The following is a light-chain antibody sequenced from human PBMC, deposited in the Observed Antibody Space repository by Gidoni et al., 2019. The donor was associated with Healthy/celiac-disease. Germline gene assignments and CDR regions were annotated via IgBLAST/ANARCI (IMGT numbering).Light chain of an antibody. CDR3: QQYSNWPRT. V-gene: IGKV3-15*01. Sequence: EIVMTQSPATLSVSPGERATLSCRASQSVSSSNLAWYQQKPGQAPRLLIYGASTRATGIPARFSGSGSGTEFTLTISSLQSEDFAVYYCQQYSNWPRTFGQXTKVEIK. CDR2: GAS. J-gene: IGKJ1*01. CDR1: QSVSSSN.